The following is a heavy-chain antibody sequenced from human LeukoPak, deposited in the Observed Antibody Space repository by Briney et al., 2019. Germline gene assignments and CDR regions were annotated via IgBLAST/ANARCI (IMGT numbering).Heavy chain of an antibody. Sequence: GESLKISCKGSGYSFTSYWIGWVRQMPGKGLEWMGIIYPGDSDTRYSPSFQGQVTISADKSISTAYLQWSSLKASDTAMYYCARLTMVRGVENAFDIWGQGTTVTVSS. CDR1: GYSFTSYW. CDR2: IYPGDSDT. J-gene: IGHJ3*02. CDR3: ARLTMVRGVENAFDI. V-gene: IGHV5-51*01. D-gene: IGHD3-10*01.